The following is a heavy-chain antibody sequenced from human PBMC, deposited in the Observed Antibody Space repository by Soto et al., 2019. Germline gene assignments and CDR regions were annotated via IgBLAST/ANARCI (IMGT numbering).Heavy chain of an antibody. J-gene: IGHJ3*02. Sequence: SLRLSCVASGFTFSSYAMSWVRQPPGKGLEWVLGISGSGGSTYYPDSVKGRFTISRDNSKNTLYLQMNSLRAEDTAVYYCAKDLADSGSYLAFDIWGQGTVVTVSS. CDR2: ISGSGGST. V-gene: IGHV3-23*01. D-gene: IGHD3-10*01. CDR3: AKDLADSGSYLAFDI. CDR1: GFTFSSYA.